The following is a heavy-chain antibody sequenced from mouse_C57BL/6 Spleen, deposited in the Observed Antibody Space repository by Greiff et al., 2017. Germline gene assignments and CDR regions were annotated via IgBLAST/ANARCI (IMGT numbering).Heavy chain of an antibody. CDR3: MGDYDVGYAMDY. V-gene: IGHV14-4*01. J-gene: IGHJ4*01. D-gene: IGHD2-4*01. Sequence: EVQRVESGAELVRPGASVKLSCTASGFNIKDDYMHWVKQRPEQGLEWIGWIDPENGDTEYASKFQGKATITADTSSNTAYLQLSSLTSEDTAVYYCMGDYDVGYAMDYWGQGTSVTVSS. CDR2: IDPENGDT. CDR1: GFNIKDDY.